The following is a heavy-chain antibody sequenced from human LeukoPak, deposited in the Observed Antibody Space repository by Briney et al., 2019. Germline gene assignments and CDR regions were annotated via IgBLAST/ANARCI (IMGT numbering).Heavy chain of an antibody. CDR1: NYSISDGHY. Sequence: KPSETLSLTCAVSNYSISDGHYWGWIRQPPGKGLEWIANAFQSGSTYYSPPLRSRVTVSVDTSKNQFSLMVRSVTAADTAVYYCVRGGASRWGTNSFEFWGQGKLVTVSS. D-gene: IGHD1-1*01. CDR2: AFQSGST. CDR3: VRGGASRWGTNSFEF. V-gene: IGHV4-38-2*01. J-gene: IGHJ4*02.